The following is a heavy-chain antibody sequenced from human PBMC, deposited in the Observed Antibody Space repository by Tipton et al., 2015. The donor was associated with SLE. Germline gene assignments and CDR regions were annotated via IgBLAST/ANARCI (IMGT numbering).Heavy chain of an antibody. CDR2: IYSGGST. J-gene: IGHJ6*02. D-gene: IGHD3-10*01. CDR1: GFTVSSNY. Sequence: SLRLSCAASGFTVSSNYMSWVRQAPGKGLEWVSVIYSGGSTYYADSVKGRFTISRDNSKNTLYLQMNSLRAEDTAVYYCAKDPLQGGDYYGMDVWGQGTTVTVSS. CDR3: AKDPLQGGDYYGMDV. V-gene: IGHV3-53*05.